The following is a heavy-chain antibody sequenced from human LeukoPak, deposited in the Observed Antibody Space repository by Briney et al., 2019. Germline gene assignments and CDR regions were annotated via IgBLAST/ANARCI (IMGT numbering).Heavy chain of an antibody. Sequence: PGRSLRLSCAASGFTVSSDYMSWVRQAPGKGLEWVSVIYTDGRTFFVDFVKGRFTISRDTSKNMLYLQMNSLRVEDTAVYYCARGTPTVSAGHYWGQGTLVTVSS. CDR1: GFTVSSDY. V-gene: IGHV3-53*01. J-gene: IGHJ4*02. D-gene: IGHD2-15*01. CDR3: ARGTPTVSAGHY. CDR2: IYTDGRT.